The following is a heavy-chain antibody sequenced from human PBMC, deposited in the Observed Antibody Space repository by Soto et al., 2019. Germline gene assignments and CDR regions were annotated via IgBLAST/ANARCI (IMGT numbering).Heavy chain of an antibody. J-gene: IGHJ6*03. D-gene: IGHD6-13*01. CDR3: ARAVSSSSPYYYYYMDG. Sequence: QVQLVQSGAEVKKPGASVKVSCKDSGYTFTSYDINWVRQATGQGLEWLGWMNPNSGNTGYAQKFQGRVTMTRNTSRSTAYMELSSRRSDDTAVYYCARAVSSSSPYYYYYMDGGGKGTTVTVSS. V-gene: IGHV1-8*01. CDR2: MNPNSGNT. CDR1: GYTFTSYD.